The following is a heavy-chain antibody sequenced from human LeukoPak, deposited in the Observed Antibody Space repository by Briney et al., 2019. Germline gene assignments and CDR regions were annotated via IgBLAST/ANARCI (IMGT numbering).Heavy chain of an antibody. V-gene: IGHV1-69*06. J-gene: IGHJ6*03. CDR1: GGTFSSYA. D-gene: IGHD6-19*01. Sequence: ASVKVSCKASGGTFSSYAISWVRQAPGQGLEWMGRIIPIFGTANYAQKFQGRVTITAGKSTSTAYMELSSLRSEDTAVYYCARDEGIAVAGTSPGSYYYYYMDVWGKGTTVTVSS. CDR2: IIPIFGTA. CDR3: ARDEGIAVAGTSPGSYYYYYMDV.